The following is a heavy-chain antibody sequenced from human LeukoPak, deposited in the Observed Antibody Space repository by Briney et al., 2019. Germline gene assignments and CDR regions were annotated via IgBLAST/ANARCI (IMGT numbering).Heavy chain of an antibody. CDR1: GFHFTSYW. CDR2: IYPGESDT. J-gene: IGHJ5*02. CDR3: ARLRSSTEIWFDP. V-gene: IGHV5-51*01. D-gene: IGHD2-2*01. Sequence: GEALKISCKGSGFHFTSYWIGWVRQMPGKGLEGMGSIYPGESDTRYSPSFQGQVTISADKSISTAYLQWSSLKASDTAMYYCARLRSSTEIWFDPWGQGTLVTVSS.